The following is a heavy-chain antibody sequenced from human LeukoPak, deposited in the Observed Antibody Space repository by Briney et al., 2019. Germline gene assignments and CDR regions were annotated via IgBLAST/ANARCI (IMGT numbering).Heavy chain of an antibody. D-gene: IGHD3-3*01. J-gene: IGHJ4*02. V-gene: IGHV5-51*01. Sequence: GESLKISCKGSGYSFTSYWMGWVRQMPGKGLEWMGIIYPGDSDTRYSPSFQGQVTISADKSISTAYLQWSSLKASDTAMYYCARTYYDFWSGYYYYFDYWGQGTLVTVSS. CDR1: GYSFTSYW. CDR3: ARTYYDFWSGYYYYFDY. CDR2: IYPGDSDT.